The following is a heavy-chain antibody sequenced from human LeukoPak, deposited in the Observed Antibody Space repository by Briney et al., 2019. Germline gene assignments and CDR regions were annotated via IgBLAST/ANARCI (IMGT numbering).Heavy chain of an antibody. J-gene: IGHJ5*02. CDR3: ARVPSYGYLNWFDP. D-gene: IGHD5-18*01. V-gene: IGHV4-39*07. Sequence: SETLSLTCTVSGGSISSSSYYWGWIRQPPGKGLEWIGSTYYSGSTYYNPSLKSRVTISVDTSKNQFSLKLSSVTAADTAVYYCARVPSYGYLNWFDPWGQGTLVTVSS. CDR2: TYYSGST. CDR1: GGSISSSSYY.